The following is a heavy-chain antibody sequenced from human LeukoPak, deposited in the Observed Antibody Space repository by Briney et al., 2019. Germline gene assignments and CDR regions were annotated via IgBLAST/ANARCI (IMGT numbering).Heavy chain of an antibody. Sequence: ASVKVSCMASGYTFTSYGISWVRQAPGQGLEWMGWISAYNGNTNYAQKLQGRVTMPTDTSTSTAYMELRSLRSDDTAVYYCARAFYYGSGSYYRPDWFDPWGQGTLVTVSS. CDR3: ARAFYYGSGSYYRPDWFDP. J-gene: IGHJ5*02. V-gene: IGHV1-18*04. CDR2: ISAYNGNT. CDR1: GYTFTSYG. D-gene: IGHD3-10*01.